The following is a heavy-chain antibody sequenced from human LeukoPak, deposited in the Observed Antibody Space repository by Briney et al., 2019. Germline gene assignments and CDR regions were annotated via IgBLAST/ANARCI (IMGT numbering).Heavy chain of an antibody. Sequence: PGGSLRLSCAASGFIFNDYAMHWVRQAPGKGLEWVAVISYAGSNKYYTDSVEGRFTISRDNSKDTLYLQMNSLRAEDTAVYYCARDPNGDYIGAFDMWGRGTLVTVSS. J-gene: IGHJ3*02. CDR3: ARDPNGDYIGAFDM. V-gene: IGHV3-30*07. CDR1: GFIFNDYA. CDR2: ISYAGSNK. D-gene: IGHD4-17*01.